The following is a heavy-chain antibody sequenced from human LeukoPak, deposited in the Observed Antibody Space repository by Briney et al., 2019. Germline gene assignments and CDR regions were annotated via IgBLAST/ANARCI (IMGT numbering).Heavy chain of an antibody. V-gene: IGHV3-23*01. D-gene: IGHD3-10*01. CDR2: ISYSGGST. CDR3: AKGNEPVTMVRGAIGAFQH. CDR1: GFTFSNYA. Sequence: GGSLRLFCAASGFTFSNYAMSWVRQAPGKGLEWVSGISYSGGSTYYADSVKGRFTISRDNSKNTLYLQMNSLRAEDTAVYYCAKGNEPVTMVRGAIGAFQHWGQGTLVTVSS. J-gene: IGHJ1*01.